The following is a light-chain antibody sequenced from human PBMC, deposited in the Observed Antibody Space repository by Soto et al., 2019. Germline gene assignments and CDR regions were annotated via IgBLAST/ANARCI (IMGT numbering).Light chain of an antibody. Sequence: EIVLTQSPATLSLSPGERATLSCRASQSGRSFLAWYQQKPGQAPRLLIYDASNRATGIPARFSGSGSGTDFTLTISSLEPEDFAVYYCQQRSNWPRTFGPGTKVDIK. CDR3: QQRSNWPRT. CDR1: QSGRSF. CDR2: DAS. V-gene: IGKV3-11*01. J-gene: IGKJ3*01.